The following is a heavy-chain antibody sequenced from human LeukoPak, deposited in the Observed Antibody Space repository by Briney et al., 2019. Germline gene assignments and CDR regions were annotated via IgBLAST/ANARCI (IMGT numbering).Heavy chain of an antibody. CDR3: AKVLPNDYVWGSYRPGPFDY. Sequence: GGSLRLSCAASGFTFSSYGMSWVRQAPGKGLEWVPAISGSGGSTYYADSVKGRFTISRDNSKNTLYLQMNSLRAEDTAVYYCAKVLPNDYVWGSYRPGPFDYWGQGTLVTVSS. CDR2: ISGSGGST. CDR1: GFTFSSYG. V-gene: IGHV3-23*01. D-gene: IGHD3-16*02. J-gene: IGHJ4*02.